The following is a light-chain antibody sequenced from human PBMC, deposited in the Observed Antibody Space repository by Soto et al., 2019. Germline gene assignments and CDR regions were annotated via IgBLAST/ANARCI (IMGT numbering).Light chain of an antibody. CDR2: DAS. Sequence: EIVLPQSPATLSLSPGARATLACRASQSVSSYLAWYQQKPGQAPRILIYDASNRATGITARLSGSGSGTDFTLTISCLEPEDFAVYYCQQRSNWPPITFGQGTLLEIK. CDR3: QQRSNWPPIT. J-gene: IGKJ5*01. CDR1: QSVSSY. V-gene: IGKV3-11*01.